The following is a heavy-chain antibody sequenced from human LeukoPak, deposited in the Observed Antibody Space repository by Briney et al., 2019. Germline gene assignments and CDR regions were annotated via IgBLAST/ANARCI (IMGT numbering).Heavy chain of an antibody. CDR1: EFTFRSYG. J-gene: IGHJ4*02. CDR2: ISYDGTNT. D-gene: IGHD3-3*01. CDR3: AQDRKFYDSWNGHQDY. Sequence: GGSLRLSCVASEFTFRSYGMHWVRQAPGKGLEWVAVISYDGTNTFYADSGEGRFIIARDTSKNTLYLQMNRLRAANTAAYYCAQDRKFYDSWNGHQDYWGQGTLVTVSS. V-gene: IGHV3-30*18.